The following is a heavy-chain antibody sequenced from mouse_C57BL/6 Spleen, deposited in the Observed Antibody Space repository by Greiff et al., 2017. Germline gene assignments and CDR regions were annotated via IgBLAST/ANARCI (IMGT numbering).Heavy chain of an antibody. D-gene: IGHD3-3*01. CDR3: ARKGLGYYFDY. J-gene: IGHJ2*01. Sequence: QVQLQQSGAELVKPGASVKISCKASGYAFSSYWMNWVKQRPGKGLEWIGQIYPGDGDTNYNGKFKGKATLTADKSSSTAYMQLSSLTSEDSAVYIYARKGLGYYFDYWGQGTTLTVSS. CDR1: GYAFSSYW. V-gene: IGHV1-80*01. CDR2: IYPGDGDT.